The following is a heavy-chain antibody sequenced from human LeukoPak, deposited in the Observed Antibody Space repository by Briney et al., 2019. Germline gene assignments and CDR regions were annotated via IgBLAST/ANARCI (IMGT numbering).Heavy chain of an antibody. CDR1: GYTFTSYG. CDR2: INPNSGGT. Sequence: GASVKVSCKASGYTFTSYGISWVRQAPGQGLEWMGWINPNSGGTNYAQKFQGRVTMTRDTSISTAYMELSRLRSDDTAVYYCARAITGTDGSWGQGTMVTVSS. V-gene: IGHV1-2*02. J-gene: IGHJ3*01. CDR3: ARAITGTDGS. D-gene: IGHD1-20*01.